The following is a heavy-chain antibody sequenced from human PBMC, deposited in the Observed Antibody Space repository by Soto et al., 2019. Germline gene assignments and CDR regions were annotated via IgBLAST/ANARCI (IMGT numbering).Heavy chain of an antibody. CDR1: GGSISSYY. CDR2: IYYSGST. Sequence: SETLSLTCTVSGGSISSYYWSWIRQPPGKGLEWIGYIYYSGSTNYNPSLKSRVTISVDTSKNQFSLKPSSVTAADTAVYYCARDFTGYFDYWGQGTLVTVSS. V-gene: IGHV4-59*01. CDR3: ARDFTGYFDY. D-gene: IGHD3-10*01. J-gene: IGHJ4*02.